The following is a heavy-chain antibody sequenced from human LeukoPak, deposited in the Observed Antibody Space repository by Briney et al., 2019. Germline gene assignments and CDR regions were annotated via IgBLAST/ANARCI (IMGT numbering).Heavy chain of an antibody. V-gene: IGHV4-39*01. J-gene: IGHJ4*02. Sequence: PSETLSLTCTVSGGSISSSSYYWGWIRQPPGKGLEWIGSIYYSGSTYYNPSPKSRVTISVDTSKNQFSLKLSSETAADTAVYYCARRVYYYGSGSSEAWGQGTLVTVSS. CDR1: GGSISSSSYY. D-gene: IGHD3-10*01. CDR2: IYYSGST. CDR3: ARRVYYYGSGSSEA.